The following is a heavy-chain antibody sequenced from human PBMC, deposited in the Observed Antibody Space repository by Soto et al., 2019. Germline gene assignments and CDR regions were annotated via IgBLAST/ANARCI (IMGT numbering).Heavy chain of an antibody. CDR1: GGSISSYY. CDR2: IYYSGST. CDR3: ASLSPQGTGY. D-gene: IGHD2-21*01. V-gene: IGHV4-59*01. J-gene: IGHJ4*02. Sequence: SETLSLTCTVSGGSISSYYWSWIRQPPGKGLEWIGYIYYSGSTNYNPSLKSRVTISVDTSKNQFSLKLSSVTAADTAVYYCASLSPQGTGYWGQGTLVTVSS.